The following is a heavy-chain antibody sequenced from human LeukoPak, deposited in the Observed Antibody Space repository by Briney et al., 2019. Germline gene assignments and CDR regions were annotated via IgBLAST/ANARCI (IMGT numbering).Heavy chain of an antibody. V-gene: IGHV3-23*01. CDR2: ISGSGGST. CDR3: AKLLGIWSGYTFDY. CDR1: GFTFNKAW. J-gene: IGHJ4*02. Sequence: GGSLRLSCVGSGFTFNKAWMSWVRQAPGKGLEWVSAISGSGGSTYYADSVKGRFTISRDSSKNTLYLQMNSLRAEDTAVYYCAKLLGIWSGYTFDYWGQGTLVTVSS. D-gene: IGHD3-3*01.